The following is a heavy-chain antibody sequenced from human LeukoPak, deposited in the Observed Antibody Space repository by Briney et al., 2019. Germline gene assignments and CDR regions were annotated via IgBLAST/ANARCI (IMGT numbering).Heavy chain of an antibody. J-gene: IGHJ6*02. Sequence: PGGSLRLSCAASGFTFSDYYMSWIRQAPGKGLEWVSYISSSGSTIYYADSVRGRFTISRDNAKNSLYLQMNSLRAEDTAVYYCVRDDDYLSLRYYYGMDVWGQGTTVTVSS. CDR1: GFTFSDYY. V-gene: IGHV3-11*01. CDR3: VRDDDYLSLRYYYGMDV. CDR2: ISSSGSTI. D-gene: IGHD4-11*01.